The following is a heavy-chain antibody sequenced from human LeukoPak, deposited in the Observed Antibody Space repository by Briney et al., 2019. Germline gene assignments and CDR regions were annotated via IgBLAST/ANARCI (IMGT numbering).Heavy chain of an antibody. Sequence: ASVKVSCKASGYTFTSYGISWVRQAPGQGLEWMGWISAYNGNTNYAQKLQGRVTMTTDTSTSTVYMELSSLRSEDTAVYYCARDPQTSLRTAYCGGDCYFNWFDPWGQGTLVTVSS. CDR3: ARDPQTSLRTAYCGGDCYFNWFDP. CDR2: ISAYNGNT. V-gene: IGHV1-18*01. D-gene: IGHD2-21*02. J-gene: IGHJ5*02. CDR1: GYTFTSYG.